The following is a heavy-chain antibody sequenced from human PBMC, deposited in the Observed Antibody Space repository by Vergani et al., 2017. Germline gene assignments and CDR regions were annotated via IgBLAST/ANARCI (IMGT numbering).Heavy chain of an antibody. CDR1: GFGFKNFT. CDR3: ARDGTDIVVDSSVYSHWLYY. J-gene: IGHJ4*02. V-gene: IGHV3-30*03. Sequence: VESGGGVVQPGRSLTLTCSASGFGFKNFTMHWVRQAPGKGLEWVATSSKDGTHDYYEPSVRGRFAVSRDNFKITMYLQMDRLTTDDTAVYFCARDGTDIVVDSSVYSHWLYYWGQGILVTVSS. D-gene: IGHD3-22*01. CDR2: SSKDGTHD.